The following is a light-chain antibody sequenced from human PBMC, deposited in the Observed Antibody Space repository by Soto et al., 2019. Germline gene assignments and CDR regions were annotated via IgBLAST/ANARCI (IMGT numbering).Light chain of an antibody. V-gene: IGKV3-20*01. CDR1: QSISSN. Sequence: VMTQSPATLSVSPGERATLSCRASQSISSNLAWYQQKPGQAPRLLIYAASSRATGIPDRFSGSGSGTDFTLTISRLEPEDFAVYYCQQYGSSPRTFGQGTKVDIK. J-gene: IGKJ1*01. CDR2: AAS. CDR3: QQYGSSPRT.